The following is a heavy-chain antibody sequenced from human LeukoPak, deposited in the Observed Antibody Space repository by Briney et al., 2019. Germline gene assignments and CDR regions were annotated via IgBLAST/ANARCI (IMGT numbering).Heavy chain of an antibody. CDR3: ARVGHRGSYCAIGDY. CDR2: MYYSWST. V-gene: IGHV4-59*01. CDR1: GGSLSGYH. D-gene: IGHD1-26*01. J-gene: IGHJ4*02. Sequence: PSETLSLTCTVSGGSLSGYHWSWIRQPPGKGLEWIGYMYYSWSTNYNPSLKSRVTISVDTSKNQFSLKLSSVTAADTALYYCARVGHRGSYCAIGDYWGQGTLVTVSS.